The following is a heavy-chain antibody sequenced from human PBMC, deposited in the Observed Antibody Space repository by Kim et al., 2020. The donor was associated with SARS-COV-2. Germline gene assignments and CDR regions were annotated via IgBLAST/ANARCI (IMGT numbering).Heavy chain of an antibody. CDR1: GGSFSGYY. D-gene: IGHD3-3*01. CDR3: ARGRRAFWSGPGDYYYYGMDV. CDR2: INHSGST. Sequence: SETLSLTCAVYGGSFSGYYWSWIRQPPGKGLEWIGEINHSGSTNYNPSLKSRVTISVDTSKNQFSLKLSSVIAADTAVYYCARGRRAFWSGPGDYYYYGMDVWGQGTTVTVSS. V-gene: IGHV4-34*01. J-gene: IGHJ6*02.